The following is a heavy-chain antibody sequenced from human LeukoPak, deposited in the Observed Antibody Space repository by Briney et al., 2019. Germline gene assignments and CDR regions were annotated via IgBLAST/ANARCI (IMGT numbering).Heavy chain of an antibody. CDR3: AKDVDGYNVLDY. CDR1: GFTFSSYG. D-gene: IGHD5-24*01. CDR2: ISGSGGST. Sequence: GGTLRLSCAASGFTFSSYGMSWVRQAPGKGLEWVSAISGSGGSTYYADSVKGRFTISRDNSKNTLYLQVNSLRAEDTAVYYCAKDVDGYNVLDYWGQGTLVTVSS. V-gene: IGHV3-23*01. J-gene: IGHJ4*02.